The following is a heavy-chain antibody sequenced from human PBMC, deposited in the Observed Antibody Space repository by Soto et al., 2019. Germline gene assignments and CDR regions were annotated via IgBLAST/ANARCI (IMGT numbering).Heavy chain of an antibody. CDR3: ARSIAVPSGHIDH. J-gene: IGHJ4*02. V-gene: IGHV4-59*01. CDR1: GGSMSGYY. D-gene: IGHD6-6*01. CDR2: VYYTGST. Sequence: SETLSLTCRVSGGSMSGYYWSWVRLAPGKGLEWIGYVYYTGSTNYNPSLQSRVSISVDTSNKHFSLSLSLVTAADTAVYFCARSIAVPSGHIDHWGQGIRVTVSS.